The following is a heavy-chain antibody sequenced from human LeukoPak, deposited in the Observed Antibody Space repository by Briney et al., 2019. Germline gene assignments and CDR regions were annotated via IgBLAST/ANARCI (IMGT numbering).Heavy chain of an antibody. V-gene: IGHV4-59*01. CDR1: GGSISSYY. CDR3: ARGPAAGIDTGHYDY. J-gene: IGHJ4*02. CDR2: IYYSGST. Sequence: SETLSLACTVSGGSISSYYWSWIRQPPGKGLEWIGYIYYSGSTNYNPSLKSRVTISVDTSKNQFSLKLSSVTAADTAVYYCARGPAAGIDTGHYDYWGQGTLVTVSS. D-gene: IGHD6-13*01.